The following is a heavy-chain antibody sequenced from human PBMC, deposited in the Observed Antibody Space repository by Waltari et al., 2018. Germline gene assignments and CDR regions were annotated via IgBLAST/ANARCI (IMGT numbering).Heavy chain of an antibody. CDR2: INHSGSP. D-gene: IGHD6-19*01. Sequence: QVQLQQWGAGLLKPSETLSLTCAVYGGSFSGYYWSWIRQPPGKGLEWIGEINHSGSPNYNPSLKSRVTISVGTSKNQFSLKLSSVTAADTAVYYCARLGAVANGDYWGQGTLVTVSS. CDR1: GGSFSGYY. CDR3: ARLGAVANGDY. J-gene: IGHJ4*02. V-gene: IGHV4-34*01.